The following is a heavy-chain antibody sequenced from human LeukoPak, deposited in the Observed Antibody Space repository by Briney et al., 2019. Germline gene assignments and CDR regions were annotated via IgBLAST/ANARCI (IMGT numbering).Heavy chain of an antibody. CDR1: GFTFSSYG. J-gene: IGHJ4*02. D-gene: IGHD3-10*01. CDR3: AKRLDGSGSYFTFEFDY. Sequence: GGSLRLSCAASGFTFSSYGMHWVRQAPGKGLEWVAFIRYDGSNKYYADSVKGRFTISRDNSKNTLYLQMNSLRAEDTAVYYCAKRLDGSGSYFTFEFDYWGQGTLVTVSS. CDR2: IRYDGSNK. V-gene: IGHV3-30*02.